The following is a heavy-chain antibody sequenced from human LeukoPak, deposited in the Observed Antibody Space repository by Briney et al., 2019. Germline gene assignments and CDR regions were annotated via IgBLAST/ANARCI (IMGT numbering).Heavy chain of an antibody. V-gene: IGHV3-23*01. D-gene: IGHD6-13*01. CDR3: ARIGYSSSSIDY. Sequence: PGGSLRLSCAASGFTFSSYAMNWVRQAPGKGLDWVSIIFGGGGTYYAGSVRGRFTISRDNSQNMLFLQMNSLRAEDTAVYYCARIGYSSSSIDYWGQGTLVTVSS. J-gene: IGHJ4*02. CDR2: IIFGGGGT. CDR1: GFTFSSYA.